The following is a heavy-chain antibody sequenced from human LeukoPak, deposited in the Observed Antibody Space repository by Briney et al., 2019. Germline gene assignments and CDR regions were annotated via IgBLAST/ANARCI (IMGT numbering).Heavy chain of an antibody. CDR1: GYTFTSYG. J-gene: IGHJ4*02. V-gene: IGHV1-18*01. CDR2: ISAYNGNT. D-gene: IGHD3-22*01. Sequence: GASVKVSCKASGYTFTSYGISWVRQAPGQGLEWMGWISAYNGNTNYAQKLQGRVTMTTDTSTSTAYMELRSLRSDDTAVYYCARFRPYYDSSGYYVFDYWGQGTLVTVSS. CDR3: ARFRPYYDSSGYYVFDY.